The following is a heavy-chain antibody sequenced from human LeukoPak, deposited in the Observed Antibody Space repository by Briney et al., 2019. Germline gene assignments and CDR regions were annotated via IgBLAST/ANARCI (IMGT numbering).Heavy chain of an antibody. V-gene: IGHV3-21*01. CDR3: ARGGYFDWLTDY. CDR1: GFIFSSFS. Sequence: GGSLRLSCAASGFIFSSFSVNWVRQAPGKGLEWVSSISSSSSYIYYADSVKGRFTISRDNAKNSLYLQMNSLRAEDTAVYYCARGGYFDWLTDYWGQGTLVTVSS. CDR2: ISSSSSYI. J-gene: IGHJ4*02. D-gene: IGHD3-9*01.